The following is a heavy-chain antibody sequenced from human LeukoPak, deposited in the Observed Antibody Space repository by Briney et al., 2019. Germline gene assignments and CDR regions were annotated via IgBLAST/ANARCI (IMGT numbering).Heavy chain of an antibody. J-gene: IGHJ4*02. CDR3: AGAPYISGWDSPVPFDY. Sequence: PSQTLSLTCTVSGGSISSDSYCWSWIRQPAGKGLEWIGRIYISGSTNYNPSLRSRVTISVDTSKNQFSLKLSPVTAADTAVYYCAGAPYISGWDSPVPFDYWGQGTLVTVSS. CDR2: IYISGST. V-gene: IGHV4-61*02. D-gene: IGHD6-19*01. CDR1: GGSISSDSYC.